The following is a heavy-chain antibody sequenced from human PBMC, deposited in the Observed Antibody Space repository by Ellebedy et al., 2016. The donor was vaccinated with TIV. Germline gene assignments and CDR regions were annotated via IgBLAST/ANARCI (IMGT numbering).Heavy chain of an antibody. CDR1: GYPFTNYG. CDR2: INVYNGNT. Sequence: AASVKVSCKASGYPFTNYGISWLRQAPGQGLEWMGWINVYNGNTNYAQNFQGRVTLTTDTSTATVYLELRSLRSDDTAVYFCARETGAGPVGFQHWGQGTLVSVSS. J-gene: IGHJ1*01. CDR3: ARETGAGPVGFQH. D-gene: IGHD6-19*01. V-gene: IGHV1-18*04.